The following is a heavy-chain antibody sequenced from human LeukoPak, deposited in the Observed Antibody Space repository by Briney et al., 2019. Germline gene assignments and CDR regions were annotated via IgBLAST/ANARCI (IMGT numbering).Heavy chain of an antibody. Sequence: GRSLRLSCAAPGFTFSRYTMHWVRQAPGKGLEWVAAISYDGSNTYYADSVKGRHTISRDNSKNTVYLQMNSLRPEDTAEYYCARDRSEYYYYPMDVWGQGTTVTVSS. CDR2: ISYDGSNT. V-gene: IGHV3-30-3*01. CDR3: ARDRSEYYYYPMDV. J-gene: IGHJ6*02. CDR1: GFTFSRYT.